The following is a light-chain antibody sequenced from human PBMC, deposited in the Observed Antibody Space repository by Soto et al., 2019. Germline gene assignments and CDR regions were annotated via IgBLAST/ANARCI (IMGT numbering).Light chain of an antibody. Sequence: EIVVTQSPATLSVSPGERATLSCRASQSLGSLLAWYQQKPGQAPRLLIYGVSTRATGIPARFIGSGSGTEFTLTISTLQSEDFAVYYCQQYNNWPLTFGGGTKVEIK. CDR3: QQYNNWPLT. CDR2: GVS. CDR1: QSLGSL. J-gene: IGKJ4*01. V-gene: IGKV3-15*01.